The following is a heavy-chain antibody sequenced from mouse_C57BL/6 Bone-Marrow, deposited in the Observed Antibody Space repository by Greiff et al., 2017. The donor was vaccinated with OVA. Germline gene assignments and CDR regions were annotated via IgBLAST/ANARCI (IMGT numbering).Heavy chain of an antibody. CDR2: IDPNSGGT. Sequence: QVQLQQPGAELVKPGASVKLSCKASGYTFTSYWMHWVKQRPGQGLEWIGRIDPNSGGTKYNEKFKSKATLTVDKPSSTAYMQLSSLTSEDSAVYYCARAQAHYFDYWGQGTTLTVSS. CDR3: ARAQAHYFDY. D-gene: IGHD3-2*02. CDR1: GYTFTSYW. J-gene: IGHJ2*01. V-gene: IGHV1-72*01.